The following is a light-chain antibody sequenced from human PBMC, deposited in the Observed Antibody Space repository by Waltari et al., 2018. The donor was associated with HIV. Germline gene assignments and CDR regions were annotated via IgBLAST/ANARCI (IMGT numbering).Light chain of an antibody. V-gene: IGLV2-23*02. CDR2: EVS. Sequence: QSALTKPAPVSGSPGQSTTISCTGSSRAVGSNKHFPWYQQHPGKAPNPMIFEVSKRPSGVSNRYSASKSGHTASLTVSGLRAEDEADYYCTSYAGSSTFVLFGGGTKPTVL. CDR1: SRAVGSNKH. J-gene: IGLJ2*01. CDR3: TSYAGSSTFVL.